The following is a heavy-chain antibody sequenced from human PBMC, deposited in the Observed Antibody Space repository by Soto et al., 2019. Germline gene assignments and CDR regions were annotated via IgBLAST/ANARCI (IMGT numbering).Heavy chain of an antibody. CDR2: MSGSSSTT. V-gene: IGHV3-23*01. J-gene: IGHJ4*02. D-gene: IGHD1-7*01. CDR3: AKNQERELPRVIDF. Sequence: PRWSLRLSCATSGLTCSNYAMSWFRQAPGGGLEWVSSMSGSSSTTYYADSVRGRFTISRDRSKNTLYLQMSSLRAEDTALYYCAKNQERELPRVIDFWGQGTLVTVSS. CDR1: GLTCSNYA.